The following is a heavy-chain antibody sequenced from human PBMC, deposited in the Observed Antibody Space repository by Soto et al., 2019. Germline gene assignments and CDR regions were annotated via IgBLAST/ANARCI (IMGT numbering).Heavy chain of an antibody. CDR3: ARSGHSFAGAV. J-gene: IGHJ4*02. CDR1: GASMNDYY. V-gene: IGHV4-59*01. Sequence: EMITPSETLSLTCTVSGASMNDYYGSWIRQPPGKGLEWIGYMHYTGYSNYNASLKSRVTVSIDRSKNQISLNLRSLTAADTAVYYCARSGHSFAGAVWGQGTQVTVSS. D-gene: IGHD3-16*01. CDR2: MHYTGYS.